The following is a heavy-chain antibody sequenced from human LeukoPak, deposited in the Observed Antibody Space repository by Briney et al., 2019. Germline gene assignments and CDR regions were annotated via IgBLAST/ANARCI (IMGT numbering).Heavy chain of an antibody. CDR2: IYTSGST. CDR3: ARAIFGVGNWFDP. CDR1: GGSISSGSYY. V-gene: IGHV4-61*02. D-gene: IGHD3-3*01. J-gene: IGHJ5*02. Sequence: TSETLSLTCTVSGGSISSGSYYWSWIRQPAGKGLEWIGRIYTSGSTNYNPSLKSRVTISVGTSKNQFSLKLSSVTAADTAVYYCARAIFGVGNWFDPWGQGTLVTVSS.